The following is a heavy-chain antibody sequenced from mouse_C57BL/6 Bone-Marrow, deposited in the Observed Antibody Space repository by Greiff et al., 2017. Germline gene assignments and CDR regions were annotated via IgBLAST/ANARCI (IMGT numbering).Heavy chain of an antibody. CDR2: IRNKANNPAT. V-gene: IGHV6-6*01. CDR1: GFTFSDAW. Sequence: EVKLMESGGGLVQPGGSMKLSCAASGFTFSDAWMDWVRQSPEKGLEWVAEIRNKANNPATYYAESVKGRFTISRDDSKSSVYLQMNSLRAEDTGIYYCTGDGHRFAYWGQGTLVTVSA. CDR3: TGDGHRFAY. D-gene: IGHD2-3*01. J-gene: IGHJ3*01.